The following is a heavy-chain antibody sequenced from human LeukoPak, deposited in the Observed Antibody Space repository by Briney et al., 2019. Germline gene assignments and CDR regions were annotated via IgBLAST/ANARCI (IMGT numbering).Heavy chain of an antibody. D-gene: IGHD6-13*01. V-gene: IGHV3-21*01. J-gene: IGHJ6*02. CDR2: ISSSSGYI. CDR3: ARAIVAAGMDV. Sequence: AGSLRLSCAASGFTFSSYSMNWVRQAPGKGLEWVSSISSSSGYIYYADSVKGRFTISRDNAKNSLYLQMNSLRAEDTAVYYCARAIVAAGMDVWGQGTTVTASS. CDR1: GFTFSSYS.